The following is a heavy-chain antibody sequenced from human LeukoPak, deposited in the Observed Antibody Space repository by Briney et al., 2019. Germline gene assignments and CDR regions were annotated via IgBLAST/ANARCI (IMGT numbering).Heavy chain of an antibody. CDR2: INPNSGGT. V-gene: IGHV1-2*06. J-gene: IGHJ4*02. CDR3: ARVAQGGSNLFDY. CDR1: GYTFTGYY. Sequence: ASVKVSFKASGYTFTGYYMHWVRQAPGQGLEWMGRINPNSGGTNYAQKFQGRVTMTRDTSISTAYMELSRLRSDDTAVYYCARVAQGGSNLFDYWGQGTLVTVSS. D-gene: IGHD1-14*01.